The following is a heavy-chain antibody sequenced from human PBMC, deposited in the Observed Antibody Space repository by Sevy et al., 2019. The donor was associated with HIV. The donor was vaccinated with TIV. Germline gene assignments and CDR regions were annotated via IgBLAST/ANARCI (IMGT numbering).Heavy chain of an antibody. CDR2: IYHSGST. Sequence: SETLSLTCNVSGGSVSSGSYYWSWIRQSPGKGLEWIGYIYHSGSTNYNPSLKRLVTLSVDTSKNRFSLRLGSVTAADAAVYYCVRERYFYGSGSPSGGMDVWGQGTTVTVSS. J-gene: IGHJ6*02. CDR1: GGSVSSGSYY. V-gene: IGHV4-61*01. D-gene: IGHD3-10*01. CDR3: VRERYFYGSGSPSGGMDV.